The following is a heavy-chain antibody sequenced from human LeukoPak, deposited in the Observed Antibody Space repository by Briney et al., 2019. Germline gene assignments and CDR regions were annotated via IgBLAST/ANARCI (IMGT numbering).Heavy chain of an antibody. D-gene: IGHD5-12*01. CDR1: GGSISSYY. Sequence: SETLSLTCTVSGGSISSYYWSWIRQPAGKGLEWVGRIYTSGSTNYNPSLKSRVTMSVDTTKNQFSLKLSSVTAADTAVYYCARGPVYSGYVDYWGQGTLVTVSS. CDR3: ARGPVYSGYVDY. CDR2: IYTSGST. V-gene: IGHV4-4*07. J-gene: IGHJ4*02.